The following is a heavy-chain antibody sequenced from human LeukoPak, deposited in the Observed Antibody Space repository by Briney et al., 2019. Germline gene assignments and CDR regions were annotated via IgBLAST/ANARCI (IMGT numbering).Heavy chain of an antibody. CDR3: ARGRGGAAAGNWFDS. D-gene: IGHD6-13*01. V-gene: IGHV4-4*07. J-gene: IGHJ5*01. CDR2: MYISGST. Sequence: SETLSLTCTVSGGSISSYYWSWIRQPPGKGLEWIGRMYISGSTDHNPPLKSRVTMSLDTSKNQFSLKLTSVTAADTAVYYCARGRGGAAAGNWFDSWGQGTLVIVSS. CDR1: GGSISSYY.